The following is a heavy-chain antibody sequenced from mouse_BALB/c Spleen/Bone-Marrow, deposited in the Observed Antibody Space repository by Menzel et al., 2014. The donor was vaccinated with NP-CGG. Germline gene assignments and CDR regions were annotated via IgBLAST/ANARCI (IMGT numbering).Heavy chain of an antibody. CDR3: ARYDYGWYFSV. CDR2: IDPANGNT. CDR1: GFNIEDIY. J-gene: IGHJ1*01. Sequence: VQLKQSGAELVKPGASVKLSCTASGFNIEDIYMHWVKQRPEQGLEWIGRIDPANGNTKYDPKFQGKATITADTSSNTAYLQLSSLTSEDTAVYYCARYDYGWYFSVWGAGTTVTVSS. D-gene: IGHD2-4*01. V-gene: IGHV14-3*02.